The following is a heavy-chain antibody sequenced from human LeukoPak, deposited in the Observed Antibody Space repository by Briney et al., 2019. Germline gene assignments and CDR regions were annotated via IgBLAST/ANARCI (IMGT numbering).Heavy chain of an antibody. D-gene: IGHD3-10*01. CDR3: ARVRWFGELSQYNWFDP. J-gene: IGHJ5*02. CDR2: ISSSSSYI. CDR1: GFTFSSYS. V-gene: IGHV3-21*04. Sequence: GGSLRLSCAASGFTFSSYSMNWVRQAPGKGLEWVSSISSSSSYIYYADSVKGRFTISRDNAKNSLYLQMNSLRAEDTALYYCARVRWFGELSQYNWFDPWGQGTLVTVSS.